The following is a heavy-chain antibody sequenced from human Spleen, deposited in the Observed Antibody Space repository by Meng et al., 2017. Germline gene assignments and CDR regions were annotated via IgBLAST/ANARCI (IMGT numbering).Heavy chain of an antibody. CDR1: GFTFSSFW. Sequence: GGSLRLSCAASGFTFSSFWMHWVRQAPGKGLVWVSRIKGDGSTSSYTDSVKGRFTSSRDNAKNTLYLQMDSLRVEDTAVYYCARESDGPNYWYFDLWGRGTLVTVSS. CDR2: IKGDGSTS. D-gene: IGHD5-24*01. J-gene: IGHJ2*01. CDR3: ARESDGPNYWYFDL. V-gene: IGHV3-74*01.